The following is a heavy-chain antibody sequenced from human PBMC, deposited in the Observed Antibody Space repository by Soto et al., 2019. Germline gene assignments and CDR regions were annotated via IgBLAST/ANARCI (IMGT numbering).Heavy chain of an antibody. CDR3: ARRAYCGYDLSRTKGWFDP. CDR1: GGYISSYY. V-gene: IGHV4-59*08. D-gene: IGHD5-12*01. Sequence: SETLSLPCTVSGGYISSYYWRWIRQPPGKGLEWIGYIYYSGSTNYNPSLKSRVTISVDTSKNQFSLKLSSVTAADTAVYYCARRAYCGYDLSRTKGWFDPWGQGTLVTV. J-gene: IGHJ5*02. CDR2: IYYSGST.